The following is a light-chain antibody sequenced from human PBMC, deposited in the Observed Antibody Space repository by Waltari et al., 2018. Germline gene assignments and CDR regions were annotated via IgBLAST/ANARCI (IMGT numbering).Light chain of an antibody. CDR1: ESLLHSDGKTY. J-gene: IGKJ2*01. CDR2: DIS. V-gene: IGKV2-29*03. Sequence: VMTQTTLSQSVTPGQPASISCQTTESLLHSDGKTYLSWYLQKPGQSPQLLIYDISSRFSGVPDRFSGSGSGTDFTLKISRVEAADVGVYYCMQGIDLPRTFGQGTKLEI. CDR3: MQGIDLPRT.